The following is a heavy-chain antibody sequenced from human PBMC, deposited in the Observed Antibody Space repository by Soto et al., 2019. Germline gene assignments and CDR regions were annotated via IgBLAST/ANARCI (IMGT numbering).Heavy chain of an antibody. CDR3: ARRKERSGPNYFDY. D-gene: IGHD6-25*01. J-gene: IGHJ4*02. V-gene: IGHV1-8*01. Sequence: GXSVKVSCKGSVYTFFTYDINWVRQATGQGLEWMGWMNPSNGNAGYAQKFQGRLTMTRNTSISTAYMELSSLRSDDTAVYFCARRKERSGPNYFDYWGQGSLVTVSS. CDR2: MNPSNGNA. CDR1: VYTFFTYD.